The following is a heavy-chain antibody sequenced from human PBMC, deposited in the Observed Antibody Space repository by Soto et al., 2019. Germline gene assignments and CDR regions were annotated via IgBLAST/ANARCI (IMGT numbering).Heavy chain of an antibody. J-gene: IGHJ6*02. Sequence: QVQLQESGPGLVKPSQTLSLTCTVSGGSISSGDYYWSWIRQPPGKGLEWIGYIYYSGSTYYNPSLKSRVTISVDTSKNQFSLKLSSVTAADTAVYYCARDLEQQPGDATHYYGMDVWGQGTTVTVSS. V-gene: IGHV4-30-4*01. CDR3: ARDLEQQPGDATHYYGMDV. D-gene: IGHD6-13*01. CDR2: IYYSGST. CDR1: GGSISSGDYY.